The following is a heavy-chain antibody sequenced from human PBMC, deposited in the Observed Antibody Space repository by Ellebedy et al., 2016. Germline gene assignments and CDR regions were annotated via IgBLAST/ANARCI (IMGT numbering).Heavy chain of an antibody. CDR1: GFTFSSYS. CDR3: ARPNRIADAFDI. Sequence: GESLKISXAASGFTFSSYSMNWVRQAPGKGLEWVSSISSSSSYIYYADSVKGRFTISRDNAKNSLYLQMNSLRAEDTAVYYCARPNRIADAFDIWGQGTMVTVSS. CDR2: ISSSSSYI. D-gene: IGHD6-13*01. J-gene: IGHJ3*02. V-gene: IGHV3-21*01.